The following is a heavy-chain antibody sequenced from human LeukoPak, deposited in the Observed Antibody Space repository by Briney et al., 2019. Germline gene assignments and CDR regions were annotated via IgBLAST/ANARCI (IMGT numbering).Heavy chain of an antibody. J-gene: IGHJ4*02. CDR2: ISGSGDYT. V-gene: IGHV3-23*01. CDR1: GFTFSDYA. D-gene: IGHD1-26*01. Sequence: GGSLRLSCAASGFTFSDYAMSWVRQPPGKGLEWVSTISGSGDYTYYADSVRGRFAISRDNSKNTLYLQMNSLRAEDTALYFCAKKAQYNGNYPLDYWGQGTLVTVSS. CDR3: AKKAQYNGNYPLDY.